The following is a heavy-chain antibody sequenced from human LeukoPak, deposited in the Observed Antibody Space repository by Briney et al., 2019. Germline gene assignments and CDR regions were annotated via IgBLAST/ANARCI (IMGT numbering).Heavy chain of an antibody. D-gene: IGHD3-10*01. Sequence: GVSLRLCCAASGFTVRSYGMHWVRQAPAKGLEWVAFTRYDGSNKYYADSVKGRFTISRDNSKNTLYLQMNSLRAEDTAVYYCAKGADVSWFGELFREYYFDYWGQGTLVTVSS. CDR1: GFTVRSYG. CDR2: TRYDGSNK. J-gene: IGHJ4*02. V-gene: IGHV3-30*02. CDR3: AKGADVSWFGELFREYYFDY.